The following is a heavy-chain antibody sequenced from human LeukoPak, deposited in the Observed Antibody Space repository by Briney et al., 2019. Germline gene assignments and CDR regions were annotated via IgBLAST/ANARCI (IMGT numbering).Heavy chain of an antibody. CDR2: INPSGGST. Sequence: GASVKVSCYASGYTFTSYYMHWVRQAPGQGLEWMGIINPSGGSTSYAQKFQGRVTMTRDMSTSTVYMELSSLRSEDTAVYYCARVLAEQQLDDWGQGTLVTVSS. D-gene: IGHD6-13*01. CDR3: ARVLAEQQLDD. CDR1: GYTFTSYY. V-gene: IGHV1-46*01. J-gene: IGHJ4*02.